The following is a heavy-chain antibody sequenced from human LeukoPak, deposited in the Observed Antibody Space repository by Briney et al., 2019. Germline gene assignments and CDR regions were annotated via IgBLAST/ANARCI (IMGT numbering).Heavy chain of an antibody. CDR1: GGSISSYY. J-gene: IGHJ4*02. V-gene: IGHV4-4*07. CDR3: AITMVRGVIID. D-gene: IGHD3-10*01. Sequence: KPSETLSPTCTVSGGSISSYYWSWIRQPAGKGLEWIGRIYTSGSTNYNPSLKSRVTISVDKSKNQFSLKLSSVTAADTAVYYCAITMVRGVIIDWGQGTLVTVSS. CDR2: IYTSGST.